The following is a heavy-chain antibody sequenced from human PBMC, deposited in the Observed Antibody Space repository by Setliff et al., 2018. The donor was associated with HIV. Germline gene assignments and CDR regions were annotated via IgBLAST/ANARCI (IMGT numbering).Heavy chain of an antibody. Sequence: GGSLRLSCAASGFTFSDYYMSWIRQAPGKGLEWVSYISSRSSYTNYADSVKGRFTISRDNAKNSLYLQMNSRRAENTAVYYCAGDKWLVPDTFNIWGQGTMVTVSS. CDR2: ISSRSSYT. J-gene: IGHJ3*02. V-gene: IGHV3-11*05. D-gene: IGHD6-19*01. CDR1: GFTFSDYY. CDR3: AGDKWLVPDTFNI.